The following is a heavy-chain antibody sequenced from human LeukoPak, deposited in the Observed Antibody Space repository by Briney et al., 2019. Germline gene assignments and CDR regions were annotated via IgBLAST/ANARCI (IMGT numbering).Heavy chain of an antibody. CDR2: ISSSGSTI. Sequence: GGSLRLSCAASGFTFSDYYMSWIRQAPGKGLEWVSYISSSGSTIYYADSVKGRFTISRDNAKNTLYLQMNSLRAEDTAVYYCASHSSGHLFGWSPTKPPSAGGAPNYWGQGTLVTVSS. CDR3: ASHSSGHLFGWSPTKPPSAGGAPNY. J-gene: IGHJ4*02. V-gene: IGHV3-11*01. D-gene: IGHD6-19*01. CDR1: GFTFSDYY.